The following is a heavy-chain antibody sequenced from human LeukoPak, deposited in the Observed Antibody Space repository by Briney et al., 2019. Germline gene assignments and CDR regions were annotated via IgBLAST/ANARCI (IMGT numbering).Heavy chain of an antibody. D-gene: IGHD4-11*01. CDR1: GYSINNGYY. J-gene: IGHJ4*02. V-gene: IGHV4-38-2*02. CDR2: IYHSGST. CDR3: ATYNNYEYFDY. Sequence: SETLSLTCSVSGYSINNGYYWGWIRQPPGKWLEWIGTIYHSGSTYYNPSLKSRITMSIGTSKNQFSLKLTSVTAADTAVYFCATYNNYEYFDYWGQGTLVTVSS.